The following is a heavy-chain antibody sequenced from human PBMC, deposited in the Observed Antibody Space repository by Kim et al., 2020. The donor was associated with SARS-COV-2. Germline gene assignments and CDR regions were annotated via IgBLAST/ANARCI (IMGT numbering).Heavy chain of an antibody. CDR2: ISWNSGSI. CDR1: GFTFDDYA. CDR3: AKEEGYSSFSFDY. Sequence: GGSLRLSCAASGFTFDDYAMHWVRQAPGKGLEWVSGISWNSGSIGYADAVKGRFTISRDNAKNSLYLQMNSLRAEDTALYYCAKEEGYSSFSFDYWGQGTLVTVSS. V-gene: IGHV3-9*01. J-gene: IGHJ4*02. D-gene: IGHD6-13*01.